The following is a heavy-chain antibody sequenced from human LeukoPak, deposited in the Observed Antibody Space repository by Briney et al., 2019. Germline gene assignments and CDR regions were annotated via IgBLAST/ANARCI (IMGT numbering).Heavy chain of an antibody. D-gene: IGHD4-23*01. CDR2: IKQDGSEK. CDR1: GFTFSSYW. J-gene: IGHJ4*02. V-gene: IGHV3-7*04. CDR3: ARGYGGNLDY. Sequence: GGSLRLSCAASGFTFSSYWMSWVRQAPGKGLEWVANIKQDGSEKHYVDSVKGRFTISRDNSKNTLYLQMNSLRAEDTAVYYCARGYGGNLDYWGQGTLVTVSS.